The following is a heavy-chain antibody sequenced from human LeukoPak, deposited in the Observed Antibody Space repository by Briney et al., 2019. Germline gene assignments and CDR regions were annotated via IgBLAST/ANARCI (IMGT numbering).Heavy chain of an antibody. CDR3: ARDSTPYGHSGH. V-gene: IGHV4-59*01. D-gene: IGHD4-17*01. CDR2: IYYSGST. CDR1: GGSISSYY. J-gene: IGHJ4*02. Sequence: SETLSLTCTVSGGSISSYYWSWIRQPPGKGLEWIGYIYYSGSTNYNPSLKSRVTISVDTSKNQFSLNLSSVTAADTAVYYCARDSTPYGHSGHWGQGALVTVSP.